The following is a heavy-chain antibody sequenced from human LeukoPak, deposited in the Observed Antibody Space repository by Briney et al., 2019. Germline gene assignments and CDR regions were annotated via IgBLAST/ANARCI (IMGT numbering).Heavy chain of an antibody. CDR3: ARGGYSYGNDAFDI. V-gene: IGHV4-38-2*02. D-gene: IGHD5-18*01. J-gene: IGHJ3*02. CDR1: GYSISSGYY. CDR2: IYHSGST. Sequence: SETLSLTCSVSGYSISSGYYWGWIRPPPGKGLEWIGSIYHSGSTYYNPSLKSRVTISVDTSKNQFSLKLSSVTAADTAVYYCARGGYSYGNDAFDIWGQGTMVTVSS.